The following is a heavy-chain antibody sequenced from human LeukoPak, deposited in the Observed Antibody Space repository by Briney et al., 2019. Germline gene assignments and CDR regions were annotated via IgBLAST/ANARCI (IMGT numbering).Heavy chain of an antibody. V-gene: IGHV3-30*18. CDR1: GFTFSSYV. CDR3: AKDRGSGSYKYYFDY. D-gene: IGHD1-26*01. J-gene: IGHJ4*02. Sequence: GGSLRLSCAASGFTFSSYVMHWVRQAPGKGLEWVAVISYDGSNKYYADSVKGRFTISRDNSKNTLYLQMNSLRAEDTAVYYCAKDRGSGSYKYYFDYWGQGTLVTVSS. CDR2: ISYDGSNK.